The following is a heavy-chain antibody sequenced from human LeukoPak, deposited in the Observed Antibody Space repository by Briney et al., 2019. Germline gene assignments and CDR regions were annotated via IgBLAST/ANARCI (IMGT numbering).Heavy chain of an antibody. CDR1: GGSISSSSYY. CDR2: INHSGST. D-gene: IGHD1-26*01. Sequence: SETLSLTCTVSGGSISSSSYYWGWIRQPPGKGLEWIGEINHSGSTNYNPSLKSRVTISVDTSKNQFSLKLSSVTAADTAVYYCAICGSRCDYWGQGTLVTVSS. V-gene: IGHV4-39*07. CDR3: AICGSRCDY. J-gene: IGHJ4*02.